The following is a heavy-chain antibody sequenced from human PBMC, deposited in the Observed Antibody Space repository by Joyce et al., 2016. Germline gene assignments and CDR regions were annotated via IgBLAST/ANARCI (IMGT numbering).Heavy chain of an antibody. Sequence: GFTFSTRFMNWVRQAPGTGLEWVSSISSHSSYISYADSVKGRFTISRDNAKNSLYLQMTSLRAEDTAVYYCAFWAGESSCSFSGPFDHWGPGTLVTVSS. V-gene: IGHV3-21*01. CDR1: GFTFSTRF. D-gene: IGHD3-10*01. CDR3: AFWAGESSCSFSGPFDH. CDR2: ISSHSSYI. J-gene: IGHJ4*02.